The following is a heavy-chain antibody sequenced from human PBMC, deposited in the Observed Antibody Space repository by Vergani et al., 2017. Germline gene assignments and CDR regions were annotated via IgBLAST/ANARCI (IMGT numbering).Heavy chain of an antibody. V-gene: IGHV3-30-3*01. CDR3: VRDRGVCTGGRCYTEAWDY. J-gene: IGHJ4*02. CDR2: ISFDGTNE. Sequence: QVQLVESGGGVVQPGTSLRLSCVVSGFALNRHAMYWVRQAPGKGLEWVVGISFDGTNEYYPDLVKGRFTISRDIDKNTLYLQVRSLRLEDTGVYHCVRDRGVCTGGRCYTEAWDYWGQGTPVTVSS. D-gene: IGHD2-2*02. CDR1: GFALNRHA.